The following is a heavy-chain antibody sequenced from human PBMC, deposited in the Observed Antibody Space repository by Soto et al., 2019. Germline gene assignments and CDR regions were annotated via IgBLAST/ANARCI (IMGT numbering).Heavy chain of an antibody. V-gene: IGHV3-33*01. CDR2: IWSDGSNK. J-gene: IGHJ4*02. D-gene: IGHD3-9*01. CDR3: VRVFDTYYFDL. CDR1: GFTFSTYG. Sequence: QVQLVESGGGVVQPGRSLRLSCAASGFTFSTYGMHWVRQAPGKGLEWVALIWSDGSNKYYADSVKGRFTISRDNSKKTGDLEMNSLRAEETAVYYCVRVFDTYYFDLWGQGNMVTVSS.